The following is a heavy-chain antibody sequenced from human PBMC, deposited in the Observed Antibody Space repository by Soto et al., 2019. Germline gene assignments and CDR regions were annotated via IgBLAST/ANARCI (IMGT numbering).Heavy chain of an antibody. D-gene: IGHD3-16*01. CDR3: ARHQRDDASRKIDC. Sequence: GESLKISCQGSGYSFTSNWIGWVRQMPGKGLEWMGIINPADSDIKHSPSFQGQVTISADKSIGTAYLQWSSLKASDTAMYYCARHQRDDASRKIDCWGQGTLVTVSS. CDR1: GYSFTSNW. CDR2: INPADSDI. V-gene: IGHV5-51*01. J-gene: IGHJ4*02.